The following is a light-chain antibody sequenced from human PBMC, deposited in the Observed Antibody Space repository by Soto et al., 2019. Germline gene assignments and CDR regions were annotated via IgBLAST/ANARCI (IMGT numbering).Light chain of an antibody. CDR2: GAS. V-gene: IGKV3-20*01. CDR1: QSVSSHY. Sequence: EIVLTQSPGTLSLSPGERATLSCRASQSVSSHYLAWYQQKPGQAPRLLIYGASSRATGIPDRFSGSGSGTDFTLAISRLEPEDFAGYYCQQYGSSPRTFGQGTKVDNK. CDR3: QQYGSSPRT. J-gene: IGKJ1*01.